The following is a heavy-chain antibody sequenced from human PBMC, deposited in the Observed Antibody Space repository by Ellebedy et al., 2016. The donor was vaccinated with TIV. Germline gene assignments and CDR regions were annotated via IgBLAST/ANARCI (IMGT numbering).Heavy chain of an antibody. J-gene: IGHJ4*02. D-gene: IGHD4-17*01. CDR3: ARTLTTVPRDDFLDY. CDR2: INRDGRST. V-gene: IGHV3-74*01. Sequence: GESLKISXAASGFTFSSYWMHWVRQAPGKGLVWVSRINRDGRSTSYADFVKGRFIISRDNAKNTLYLQMNSLRAEDTAMYYCARTLTTVPRDDFLDYWGQGTLVTVSS. CDR1: GFTFSSYW.